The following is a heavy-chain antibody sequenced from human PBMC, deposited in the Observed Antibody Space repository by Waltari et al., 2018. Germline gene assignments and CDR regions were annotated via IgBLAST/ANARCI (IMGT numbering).Heavy chain of an antibody. CDR2: ISGSGIST. J-gene: IGHJ4*02. V-gene: IGHV3-23*01. D-gene: IGHD1-26*01. Sequence: EVQLLKSGGGLVQPGGSLRLSCAASGFTFSSYAMSWVRQASGKGLDLVSTISGSGISTYYADSVKGRFTISRDNSKNTLYLQMNSLRAEDTAVYYCAKVTAVDVVGASALDYWGQGTLVTVSS. CDR1: GFTFSSYA. CDR3: AKVTAVDVVGASALDY.